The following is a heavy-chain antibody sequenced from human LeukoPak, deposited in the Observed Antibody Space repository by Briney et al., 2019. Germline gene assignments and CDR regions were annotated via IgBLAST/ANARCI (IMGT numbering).Heavy chain of an antibody. J-gene: IGHJ4*02. CDR3: STLTSRGLSDS. Sequence: GGSLRLSCAASGFTFTNAWMNWVRQAPGKGLELVGRIKSKADGETIDYAAPVKGRFTFSRDDSKNMLYLQMNSLESEDTAVYYCSTLTSRGLSDSWGQGTLVTVSS. CDR1: GFTFTNAW. D-gene: IGHD1-20*01. V-gene: IGHV3-15*07. CDR2: IKSKADGETI.